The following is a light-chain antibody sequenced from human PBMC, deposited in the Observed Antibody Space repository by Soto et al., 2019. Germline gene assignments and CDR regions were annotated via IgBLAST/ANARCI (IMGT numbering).Light chain of an antibody. V-gene: IGKV3-11*01. Sequence: EIVLTQSPSTLSWSPVERATLSCSASQSVSSYLAWYQQRPGQAPRLLIFDTSNRATDIPARFSGSGSGTDFTLTISGLEPEDFAVYYCQQRTNRPPITFGQGTRLEIK. J-gene: IGKJ5*01. CDR3: QQRTNRPPIT. CDR1: QSVSSY. CDR2: DTS.